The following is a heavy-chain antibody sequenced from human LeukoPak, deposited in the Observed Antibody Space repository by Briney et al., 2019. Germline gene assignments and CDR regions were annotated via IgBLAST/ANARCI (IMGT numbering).Heavy chain of an antibody. CDR3: AREPTYTSSWYSTCDS. Sequence: GGSLRLSCAASGFTFSSYNMNWVRQAPGKGLEWVSSISSSSDYIYYADSVKGRFTISRDNSKNTLYLQMNSLRADDTAVYYCAREPTYTSSWYSTCDSWGQGTLVTVSS. J-gene: IGHJ5*01. D-gene: IGHD6-13*01. CDR1: GFTFSSYN. CDR2: ISSSSDYI. V-gene: IGHV3-21*01.